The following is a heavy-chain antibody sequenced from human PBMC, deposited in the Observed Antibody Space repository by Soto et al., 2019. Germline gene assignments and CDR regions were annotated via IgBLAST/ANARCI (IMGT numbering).Heavy chain of an antibody. CDR2: ISSSSSTI. CDR3: ARVRDRIYYDFWSGYKGAWFDP. D-gene: IGHD3-3*01. V-gene: IGHV3-48*01. Sequence: GGSLRLSCAASGFTFSSYSMNWVRQAPGKGLEWVSYISSSSSTIYYADSVKGRFTISRDNAKNSLYLQMNSLRAEDTAVYYCARVRDRIYYDFWSGYKGAWFDPWGQGTLVTVSS. J-gene: IGHJ5*02. CDR1: GFTFSSYS.